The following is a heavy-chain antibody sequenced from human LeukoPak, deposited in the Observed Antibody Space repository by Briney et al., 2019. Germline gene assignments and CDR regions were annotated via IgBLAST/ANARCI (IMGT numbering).Heavy chain of an antibody. V-gene: IGHV3-23*01. CDR2: ISGSGGST. Sequence: PGGSLRLSCAASGFTFDDYGMSWVRQAPGKGLEWVSAISGSGGSTYYADSVKGRFTISRDNSKNTLYLQMDSLRAEDTAVYYCAKEIGRITIFGVVKAFDYWGQGTLVTVSS. CDR1: GFTFDDYG. D-gene: IGHD3-3*01. J-gene: IGHJ4*02. CDR3: AKEIGRITIFGVVKAFDY.